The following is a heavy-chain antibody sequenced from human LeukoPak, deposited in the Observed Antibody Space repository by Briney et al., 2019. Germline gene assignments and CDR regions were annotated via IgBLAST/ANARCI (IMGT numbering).Heavy chain of an antibody. J-gene: IGHJ6*03. D-gene: IGHD3-10*01. CDR2: ISGSGGST. CDR1: GFTFSSYA. CDR3: ARNSGAGYYFYMDV. Sequence: GGSLRLSCAASGFTFSSYAMSWVRQAPGKGLEWVSAISGSGGSTYYADSVKGRFTISRDNSKNTLYLQMNSLRAEDTALYYCARNSGAGYYFYMDVWGKGTAVTVSS. V-gene: IGHV3-23*01.